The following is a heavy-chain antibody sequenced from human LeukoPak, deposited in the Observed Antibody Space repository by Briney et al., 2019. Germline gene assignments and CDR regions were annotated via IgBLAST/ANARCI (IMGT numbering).Heavy chain of an antibody. J-gene: IGHJ4*02. D-gene: IGHD1-26*01. Sequence: QPGGSLRLSCAASGFTLSNYWMSWVRQVPGKGLEWVANIKQDGSEKYYVDSVKGRFTISRDNAKNSLYLQMNSLRAEDTAIYYCARDKIVGATNFDYWGQGTLVTVSS. CDR2: IKQDGSEK. CDR1: GFTLSNYW. V-gene: IGHV3-7*03. CDR3: ARDKIVGATNFDY.